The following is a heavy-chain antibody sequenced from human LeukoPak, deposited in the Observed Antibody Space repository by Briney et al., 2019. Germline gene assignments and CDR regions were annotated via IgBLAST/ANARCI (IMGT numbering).Heavy chain of an antibody. V-gene: IGHV1-2*02. Sequence: ASVKVSCKASGYTFTGYYMHWVRQAPGQGLEWMGWINPNSGGTNYAQKFQGRVTMTRDTSATTAHMELSSLRSEDTAVYYCARNLVGKTDFDYWGQGTLVTVSS. CDR1: GYTFTGYY. CDR3: ARNLVGKTDFDY. CDR2: INPNSGGT. J-gene: IGHJ4*02. D-gene: IGHD6-19*01.